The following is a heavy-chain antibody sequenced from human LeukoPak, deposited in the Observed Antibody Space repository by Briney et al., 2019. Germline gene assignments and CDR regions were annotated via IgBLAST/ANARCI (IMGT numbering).Heavy chain of an antibody. Sequence: SQTLSLTFAISGDSVSSNSATWNWIRQSPSRGLEWLGRTYYRSKWSNDYALSVKSRITINPDTSKNQFSLQLNSVTPEDTAVYYCARVDGDGYNIPDYWGQGTLVTVSS. V-gene: IGHV6-1*01. CDR2: TYYRSKWSN. J-gene: IGHJ4*02. CDR3: ARVDGDGYNIPDY. CDR1: GDSVSSNSAT. D-gene: IGHD5-24*01.